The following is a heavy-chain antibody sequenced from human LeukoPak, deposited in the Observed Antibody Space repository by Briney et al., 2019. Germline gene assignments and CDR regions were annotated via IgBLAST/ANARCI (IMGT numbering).Heavy chain of an antibody. CDR1: GGTFSSYA. Sequence: ASVKVSCKASGGTFSSYAISWVRQAPGQGLEWMGWINPNSGGTNYAQKFQGRVTMTRDTSISTAYMELSRLRSDDTAVYYCALPPSASKDSSSWYRYFQHWGQGTLVTVSS. CDR3: ALPPSASKDSSSWYRYFQH. V-gene: IGHV1-2*02. J-gene: IGHJ1*01. CDR2: INPNSGGT. D-gene: IGHD6-13*01.